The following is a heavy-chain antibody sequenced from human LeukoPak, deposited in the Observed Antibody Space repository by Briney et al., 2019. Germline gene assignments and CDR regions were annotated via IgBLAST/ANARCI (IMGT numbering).Heavy chain of an antibody. CDR3: ARDGNFGYDAFDI. Sequence: GGSLRLSCAASGFAFSSYWMHWVRQAPGKGLVWVSRVNSDGSSTNYADSVEGRFTISRDNSKNTLYLQVNSLRAEDTAVYYCARDGNFGYDAFDIWGQGTMVTVSS. J-gene: IGHJ3*02. V-gene: IGHV3-74*01. CDR2: VNSDGSST. D-gene: IGHD3-10*01. CDR1: GFAFSSYW.